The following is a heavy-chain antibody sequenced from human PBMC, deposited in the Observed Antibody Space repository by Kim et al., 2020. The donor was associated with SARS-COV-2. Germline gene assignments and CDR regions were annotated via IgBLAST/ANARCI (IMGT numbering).Heavy chain of an antibody. Sequence: SETLSPTCTVSGGSISSSSYYWGWIRQPPGKGLEWIGSIYYSGSTYYNPSLKSRVTISVDTSKNQFSLKLSSVTAADTAVYYCARLYYYDSSGYYYWGQGTLVTVSS. D-gene: IGHD3-22*01. CDR2: IYYSGST. CDR1: GGSISSSSYY. CDR3: ARLYYYDSSGYYY. J-gene: IGHJ4*02. V-gene: IGHV4-39*01.